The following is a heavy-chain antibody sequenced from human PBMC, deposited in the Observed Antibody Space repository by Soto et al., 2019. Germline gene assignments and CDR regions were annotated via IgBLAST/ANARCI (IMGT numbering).Heavy chain of an antibody. CDR3: ARDFGSLGATIDY. D-gene: IGHD1-26*01. J-gene: IGHJ4*02. CDR1: GFTFSSYA. CDR2: ISYDGSNN. V-gene: IGHV3-30-3*01. Sequence: GGSLRLSCAASGFTFSSYAMHWVRQAPGKGLEWVAVISYDGSNNYCADSVKGRFTISRDNSKNTLYLQMNSLRAEDTAVYYCARDFGSLGATIDYWGQGTLVTVSS.